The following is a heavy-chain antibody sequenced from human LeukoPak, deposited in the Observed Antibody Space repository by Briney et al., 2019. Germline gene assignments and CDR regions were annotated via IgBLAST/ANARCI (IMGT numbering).Heavy chain of an antibody. J-gene: IGHJ6*03. Sequence: GESPKISCKGSGHSFTTYRIGWVRQMPGKGLEWMGIIYVDDSDTTYNPAFQGQVTISADKSINTAYLQWNSLQASDTAMYFCVRHNDYYYMDVWGKGTSVTVSS. V-gene: IGHV5-51*01. CDR1: GHSFTTYR. CDR2: IYVDDSDT. CDR3: VRHNDYYYMDV.